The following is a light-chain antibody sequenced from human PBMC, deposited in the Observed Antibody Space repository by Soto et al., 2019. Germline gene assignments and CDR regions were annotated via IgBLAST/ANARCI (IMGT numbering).Light chain of an antibody. J-gene: IGKJ5*01. CDR1: QSVSSSY. V-gene: IGKV3D-20*02. CDR3: QQRSDWPIT. CDR2: GAS. Sequence: EIVLTQSPGTLSLSPGERATLSCRASQSVSSSYLAWYQQKPGQAPRLLIFGASNRATGIPARFSGGGSGTDFTLTISSLEPEDFAIYYCQQRSDWPITFGQGTRLEIK.